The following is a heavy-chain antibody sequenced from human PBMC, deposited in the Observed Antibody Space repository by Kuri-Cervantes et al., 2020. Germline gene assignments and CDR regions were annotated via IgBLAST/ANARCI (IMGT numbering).Heavy chain of an antibody. D-gene: IGHD3-10*01. CDR3: AGIRITMVRGVIARRYYFDY. J-gene: IGHJ4*02. CDR2: IYPGDSDT. CDR1: GYSFTSYW. Sequence: GGSLRLSCKGSGYSFTSYWIGWVRQMPGKGLEWMGIIYPGDSDTRYSPSFQGQVTISADKSISTAYLQWSSLKASDTAMYYCAGIRITMVRGVIARRYYFDYWGQGTLVTVSS. V-gene: IGHV5-51*01.